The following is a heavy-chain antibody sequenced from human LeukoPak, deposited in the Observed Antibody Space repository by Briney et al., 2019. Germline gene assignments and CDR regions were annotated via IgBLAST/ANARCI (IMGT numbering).Heavy chain of an antibody. CDR2: IKQDGSEK. V-gene: IGHV3-7*01. D-gene: IGHD6-25*01. Sequence: QAGGSLRLSCAASGFTFSSYAVSWVRQAPGKGLEWVANIKQDGSEKYYVDSVKGRFTVSRDNAKNSLYLQMNSLRAEDTAVYYCARGSGDYFDYWGQGTLVTVSS. J-gene: IGHJ4*02. CDR3: ARGSGDYFDY. CDR1: GFTFSSYA.